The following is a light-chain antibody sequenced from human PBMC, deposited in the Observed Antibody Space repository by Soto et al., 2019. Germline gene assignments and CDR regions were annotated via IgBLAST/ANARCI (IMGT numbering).Light chain of an antibody. CDR2: SNN. J-gene: IGLJ2*01. CDR1: SSNIGSNG. Sequence: QSVLTQPPSASGTPGQRVTISCSGSSSNIGSNGVNWYRQLPGTAPKLLIYSNNQRPSGVPDRFSGSKSGTSASLAISGLQSEDEADYYCAAWDDSLNGVFGGGTKLTVL. V-gene: IGLV1-44*01. CDR3: AAWDDSLNGV.